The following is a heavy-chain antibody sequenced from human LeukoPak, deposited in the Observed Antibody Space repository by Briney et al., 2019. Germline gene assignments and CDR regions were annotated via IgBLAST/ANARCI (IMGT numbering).Heavy chain of an antibody. D-gene: IGHD3-22*01. CDR2: IYHSGST. Sequence: PSETLSLTCAVSGYSISSDNYWVWIRQPPGQGLEWTGGIYHSGSTYYNPSLKSRVTMSVDTSKNQFSLKLSSVTAADTAVYYCARAPRDSSSSNYMRRFDYWAQATLVTVSS. CDR1: GYSISSDNY. V-gene: IGHV4-38-2*01. J-gene: IGHJ4*02. CDR3: ARAPRDSSSSNYMRRFDY.